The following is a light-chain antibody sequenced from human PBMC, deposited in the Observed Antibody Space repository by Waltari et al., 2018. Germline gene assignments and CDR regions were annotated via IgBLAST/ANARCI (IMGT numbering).Light chain of an antibody. CDR3: QQYNIYTT. Sequence: DIQMTQSPSTLSASVGHRVTITCRASQSISDWLAWYQQKPGKAPKLLIYKASSLETGVPSRFSGSGSGTDFTLTISSLQPDDFATYYCQQYNIYTTFGQGTKLEIK. J-gene: IGKJ2*01. CDR2: KAS. V-gene: IGKV1-5*03. CDR1: QSISDW.